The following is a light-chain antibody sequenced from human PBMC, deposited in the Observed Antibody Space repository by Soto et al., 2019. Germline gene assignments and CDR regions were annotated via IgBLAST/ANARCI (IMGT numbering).Light chain of an antibody. V-gene: IGKV1-5*01. Sequence: QMTPSLSTRFASVGDSVPITGRASQSSSSWLAWYQQKPGKAPKLLIYDASSLESGVPSRFSGSGSGTEVTLTISSLQPDDFATYYCQQYNSYPLTFGGGTKVDIK. J-gene: IGKJ4*01. CDR1: QSSSSW. CDR2: DAS. CDR3: QQYNSYPLT.